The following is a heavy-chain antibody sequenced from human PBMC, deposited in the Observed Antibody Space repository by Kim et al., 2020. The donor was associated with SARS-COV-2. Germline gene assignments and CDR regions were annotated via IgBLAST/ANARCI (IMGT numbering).Heavy chain of an antibody. CDR1: GFTFSSYE. D-gene: IGHD3-10*01. CDR3: ASGSGRAHLFDY. CDR2: ISSSGSTI. Sequence: GGSLRLSCAASGFTFSSYEMNWVRQAPGKGLEWVSYISSSGSTIYYADSVKGRFTISRDNAKNSLYLQMNSLRAEDTAVYYCASGSGRAHLFDYWGQGTLVTVSS. V-gene: IGHV3-48*03. J-gene: IGHJ4*02.